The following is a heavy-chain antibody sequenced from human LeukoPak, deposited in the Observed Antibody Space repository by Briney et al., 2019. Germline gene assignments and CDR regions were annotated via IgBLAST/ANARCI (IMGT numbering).Heavy chain of an antibody. V-gene: IGHV3-7*03. CDR3: ARLSGPGSGWTTLDY. J-gene: IGHJ4*02. CDR2: MKRDGSKK. Sequence: GGSLRLSCTASGFTFSYYWMSWVRQAPGKGLEWVANMKRDGSKKDYVDSVKGRFTISRDNAKKSLYLQMNSLRAEDTALYYCARLSGPGSGWTTLDYWGQGTLVTVSS. CDR1: GFTFSYYW. D-gene: IGHD6-19*01.